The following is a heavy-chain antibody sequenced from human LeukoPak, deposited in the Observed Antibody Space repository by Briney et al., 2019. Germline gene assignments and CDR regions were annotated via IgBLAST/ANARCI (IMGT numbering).Heavy chain of an antibody. D-gene: IGHD3-10*01. J-gene: IGHJ4*01. CDR3: AKAYWFGSGIFPLLFDY. CDR1: GFIFSSFA. CDR2: ISYDGDKD. V-gene: IGHV3-30*18. Sequence: GGSLRLSCAASGFIFSSFAMHWVRQAPGKGLEWVAVISYDGDKDFYADSVKVRFSVSRDRSKTTVYLQMNNLRPEDTAVYYGAKAYWFGSGIFPLLFDYGGHGTLVTVS.